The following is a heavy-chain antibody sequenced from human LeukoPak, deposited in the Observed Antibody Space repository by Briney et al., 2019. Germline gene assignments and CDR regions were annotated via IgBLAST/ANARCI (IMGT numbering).Heavy chain of an antibody. CDR3: AKDFYVGPVLARYFDY. J-gene: IGHJ4*02. Sequence: GGSLRLSCAASGFNFSNCGMHWVRQAPGKGLEWVAVIWYDGSYKYYADSVKGRFTISRDNSKNTLYLQMNSLRAEDTAVYYCAKDFYVGPVLARYFDYWGQGTLVTVSS. CDR2: IWYDGSYK. D-gene: IGHD2-8*02. CDR1: GFNFSNCG. V-gene: IGHV3-33*06.